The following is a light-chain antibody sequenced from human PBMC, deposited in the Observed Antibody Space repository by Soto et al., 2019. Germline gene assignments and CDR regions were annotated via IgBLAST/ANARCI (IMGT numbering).Light chain of an antibody. CDR3: QQYGSSSYT. Sequence: EIVLKQSPGTLSLSPGERATLSCRASQSISSSYLAWYQQKPGQAPRLLIYAASSRATGIPDRFSGSGSGTDFTLTISRLEPEDFSVYYCQQYGSSSYTFGQGNQLEIK. J-gene: IGKJ2*01. CDR2: AAS. V-gene: IGKV3-20*01. CDR1: QSISSSY.